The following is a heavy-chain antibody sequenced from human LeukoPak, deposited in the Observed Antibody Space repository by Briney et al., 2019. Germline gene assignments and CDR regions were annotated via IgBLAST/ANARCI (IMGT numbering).Heavy chain of an antibody. J-gene: IGHJ4*02. D-gene: IGHD3-10*01. Sequence: AGRSLRLSCAASGLTFSSYVMHWVRQAPGKGLEWVAVIWYDGSNKYYADSVKGRFTISRDNSKNTLYLQMNSLRAEDTAVYYCARDMSSGSHLDYWGQGTLVTVSS. CDR3: ARDMSSGSHLDY. V-gene: IGHV3-33*01. CDR2: IWYDGSNK. CDR1: GLTFSSYV.